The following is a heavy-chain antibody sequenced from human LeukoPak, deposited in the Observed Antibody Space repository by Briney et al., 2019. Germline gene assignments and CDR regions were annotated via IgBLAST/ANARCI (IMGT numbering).Heavy chain of an antibody. D-gene: IGHD3-10*01. CDR3: ARDLSSITMVRGVIRFDY. J-gene: IGHJ4*02. CDR2: INTNSGGT. Sequence: ASVKVSCKASRYTFTVYYMHWVREAPGQGVERMGWINTNSGGTNYAQKFQGRVTMTRDTSISTAYMELSRLRSDDTAVYYCARDLSSITMVRGVIRFDYWGQGTLVTVSS. V-gene: IGHV1-2*02. CDR1: RYTFTVYY.